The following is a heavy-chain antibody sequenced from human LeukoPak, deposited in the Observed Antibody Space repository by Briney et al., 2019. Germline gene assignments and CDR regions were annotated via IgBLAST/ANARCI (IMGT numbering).Heavy chain of an antibody. CDR2: INERATII. V-gene: IGHV3-74*01. CDR3: VRDLVLVWTPGDDFDH. CDR1: GFTFSNYW. D-gene: IGHD3-16*01. Sequence: GGSLRLSCAASGFTFSNYWMHWVRQAPGRGLEWVSRINERATIISYADSVKGRFTISRENARNTLYLQMNSLTAEDTAVYYCVRDLVLVWTPGDDFDHWGQGTLVTVSS. J-gene: IGHJ4*02.